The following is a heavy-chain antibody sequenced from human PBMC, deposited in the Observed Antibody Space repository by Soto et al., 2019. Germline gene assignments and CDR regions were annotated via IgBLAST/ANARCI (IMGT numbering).Heavy chain of an antibody. CDR2: ISAYNGNT. D-gene: IGHD2-2*01. CDR1: GYTFTSYG. CDR3: ARDHRGIVVVPAGYGMDV. J-gene: IGHJ6*02. Sequence: ASVKVSCKASGYTFTSYGISWVRQAPGQGLEWMGWISAYNGNTNYAQKLQGRVTMTTDTSTSTAYMELRSLRSDDTAVYYCARDHRGIVVVPAGYGMDVWGQGTTVTVSS. V-gene: IGHV1-18*04.